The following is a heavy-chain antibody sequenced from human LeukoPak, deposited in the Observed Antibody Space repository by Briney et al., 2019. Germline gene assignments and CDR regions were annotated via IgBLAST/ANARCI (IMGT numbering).Heavy chain of an antibody. CDR2: FDPEDGET. Sequence: ASVKVSCKVSGYTLTELSMHWVRQAPGKGLEWMGGFDPEDGETIYAQKFQGRVTVTEDTSTDTAYMELSSLRSEDTAVYYCATLLRFLEWGGGYWGQGTLVTVSS. D-gene: IGHD3-3*01. J-gene: IGHJ4*02. CDR3: ATLLRFLEWGGGY. V-gene: IGHV1-24*01. CDR1: GYTLTELS.